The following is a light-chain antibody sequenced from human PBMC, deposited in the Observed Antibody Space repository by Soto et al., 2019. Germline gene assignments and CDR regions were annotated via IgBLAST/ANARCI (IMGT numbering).Light chain of an antibody. CDR1: QSVSSN. J-gene: IGKJ1*01. CDR2: GAS. CDR3: QLYNPWWT. V-gene: IGKV3-15*01. Sequence: EIVMTQSPATLSVSPGERATLSCRASQSVSSNLAWYQQRPGQAPRLLIYGASTRATGIPARFSGSGSGTEFTLTISSLQSEDFAVYYCQLYNPWWTFGQGTKVDIK.